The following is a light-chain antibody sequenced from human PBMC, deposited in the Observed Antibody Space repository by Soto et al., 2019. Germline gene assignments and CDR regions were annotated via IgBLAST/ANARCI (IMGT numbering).Light chain of an antibody. CDR2: EVS. CDR1: SSDVGYYNY. Sequence: QSALTQPASVSGSPGQSITFSCTGTSSDVGYYNYVSWYQQHPDKAPKLMIYEVSNRPSGVSNRFSGSKSGNTASLTISGLQAEDEADYYCSSYTSSSTYVFATGTKLTVL. J-gene: IGLJ1*01. V-gene: IGLV2-14*01. CDR3: SSYTSSSTYV.